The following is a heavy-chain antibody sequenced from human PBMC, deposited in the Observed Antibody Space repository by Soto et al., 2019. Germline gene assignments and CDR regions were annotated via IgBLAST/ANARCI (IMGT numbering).Heavy chain of an antibody. Sequence: PSETLSLTCAVSGGSIRSSNWWSWVRQPPGKGLEWIGEIYHSGSTNYNPSLKSRVTISVDKSKNQFSLKLSSVTAADTAVYYCARGGPGDYDILTGHGMDVWGQGTTVTVSS. V-gene: IGHV4-4*02. CDR3: ARGGPGDYDILTGHGMDV. CDR1: GGSIRSSNW. J-gene: IGHJ6*02. CDR2: IYHSGST. D-gene: IGHD3-9*01.